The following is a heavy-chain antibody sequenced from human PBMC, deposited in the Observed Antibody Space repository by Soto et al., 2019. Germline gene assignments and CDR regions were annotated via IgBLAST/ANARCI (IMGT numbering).Heavy chain of an antibody. V-gene: IGHV1-69*13. Sequence: ASVKVSCKSSGCTFSSYAISWVRQAPGQGLEWMGGIIPIFGTANYAQKFQGRVTITADESTSTAYMELSSLRSEDTAVYYCARDFFMFGHWSTYYYYGMDVWGQGTTVTVSS. CDR1: GCTFSSYA. J-gene: IGHJ6*02. CDR2: IIPIFGTA. D-gene: IGHD3-10*02. CDR3: ARDFFMFGHWSTYYYYGMDV.